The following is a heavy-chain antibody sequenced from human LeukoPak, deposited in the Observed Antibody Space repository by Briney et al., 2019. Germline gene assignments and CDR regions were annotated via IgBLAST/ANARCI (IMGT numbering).Heavy chain of an antibody. V-gene: IGHV3-30*04. CDR3: AKGGTLYCSGGSCYWNWFDP. D-gene: IGHD2-15*01. CDR2: ISYDGSNK. CDR1: GFTFSSYA. J-gene: IGHJ5*02. Sequence: GRSLRLSCAASGFTFSSYAMHWVRQAPGKGLEWVAVISYDGSNKYYADSVKGRFTISRDNSKNTLYLQMNSLRAEDTAVYYCAKGGTLYCSGGSCYWNWFDPWGQGTLVTVSS.